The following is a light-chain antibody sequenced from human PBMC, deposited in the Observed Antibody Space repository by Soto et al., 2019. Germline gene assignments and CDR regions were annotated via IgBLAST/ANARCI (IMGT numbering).Light chain of an antibody. CDR2: GNS. CDR3: QSYDSSLSVV. Sequence: QSVLTQPPSVSGAPRQRVTISCTGSSSNIGAGYDVHWYQQLPGTAPKLLIYGNSNRPSGVPDRFSGSKSGTSASLVITGLQAEDEADYYCQSYDSSLSVVFGGGTKLTVL. CDR1: SSNIGAGYD. J-gene: IGLJ2*01. V-gene: IGLV1-40*01.